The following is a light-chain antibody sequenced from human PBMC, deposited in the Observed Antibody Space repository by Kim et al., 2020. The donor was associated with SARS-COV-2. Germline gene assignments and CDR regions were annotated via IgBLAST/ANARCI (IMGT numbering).Light chain of an antibody. J-gene: IGLJ3*02. Sequence: SYELTQPPSVSVSPGQTASITCSGDKLGDKYACWYQQKPGQSPVLVIYQDTMRPSGIPERFSGSNSGNTATLTISGTQAMDEADYYCQAWDSSTEVFGGGTQLTVL. V-gene: IGLV3-1*01. CDR3: QAWDSSTEV. CDR1: KLGDKY. CDR2: QDT.